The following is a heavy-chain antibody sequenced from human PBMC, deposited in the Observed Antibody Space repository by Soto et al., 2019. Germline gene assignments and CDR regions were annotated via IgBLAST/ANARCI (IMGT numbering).Heavy chain of an antibody. J-gene: IGHJ5*02. CDR3: ARWVGASNWFDP. CDR2: INTNSGGT. V-gene: IGHV1-2*04. D-gene: IGHD1-26*01. CDR1: GYTFTGYH. Sequence: QVQLVQSGAEVKEPGASVKVSCKASGYTFTGYHIHWVRQAPGQGLEWMGWINTNSGGTNYAQKFQGWVTMTRVTSINTAYVELSRLRSDDTAVYYCARWVGASNWFDPWGQGTLVTVSS.